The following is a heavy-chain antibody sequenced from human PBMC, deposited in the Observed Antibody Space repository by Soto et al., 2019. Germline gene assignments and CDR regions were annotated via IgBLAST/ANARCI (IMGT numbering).Heavy chain of an antibody. V-gene: IGHV3-74*03. Sequence: EVQLVESGGGLVQPGESLRLSCAASGFTFSYYWMHWVRQAPGKGLVWVSRIHSDGSSTTYADSVKDRFTISRDNARNKQYLQMNSLRAEDTAVYYCARGDRGAFDLWGQGTVLTVSS. CDR1: GFTFSYYW. D-gene: IGHD1-26*01. CDR2: IHSDGSST. J-gene: IGHJ3*01. CDR3: ARGDRGAFDL.